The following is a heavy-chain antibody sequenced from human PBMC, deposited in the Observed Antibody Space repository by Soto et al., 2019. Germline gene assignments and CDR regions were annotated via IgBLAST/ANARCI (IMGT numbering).Heavy chain of an antibody. CDR1: GFTFSSYA. CDR3: ARGGYYYAGVRSYAMDV. V-gene: IGHV3-23*01. D-gene: IGHD3-22*01. CDR2: ISGSGGST. J-gene: IGHJ6*02. Sequence: GGSLRLSCAASGFTFSSYAMSWVRQAPGKGLEWVSAISGSGGSTYYADSVKGRFTISRDNSKNTLYLQMNSLRAEDTAVYYCARGGYYYAGVRSYAMDVWGQGTTVTVSS.